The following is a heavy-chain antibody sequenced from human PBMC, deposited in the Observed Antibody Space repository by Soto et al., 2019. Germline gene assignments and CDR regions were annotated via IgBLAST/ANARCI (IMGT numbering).Heavy chain of an antibody. CDR1: GVSLRTSCGR. D-gene: IGHD3-22*01. J-gene: IGHJ3*02. Sequence: GPTLVNPKQTLTLSCTFSGVSLRTSCGRVSWIGHPPGEALEWYALIYWHDDKRYSPSLKSRLTITKDTSKNQVVLTMTRMDPVDTAQYYCAHSGYYDSSGLALESAFAIWGQGTMVTVSS. CDR3: AHSGYYDSSGLALESAFAI. V-gene: IGHV2-5*01. CDR2: IYWHDDK.